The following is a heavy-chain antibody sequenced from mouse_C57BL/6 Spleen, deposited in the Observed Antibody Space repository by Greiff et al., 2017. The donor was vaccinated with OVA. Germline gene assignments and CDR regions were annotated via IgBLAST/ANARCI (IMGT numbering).Heavy chain of an antibody. CDR1: GFNIKDDY. D-gene: IGHD1-1*01. V-gene: IGHV14-4*01. CDR2: IDPENGDT. CDR3: TTSLITTVVADY. J-gene: IGHJ2*01. Sequence: EVQLQQSGAELVRPGASVKLSCTASGFNIKDDYMHWVKQRPEQGLEWIGWIDPENGDTEYASKFQGKATITADTSSNTAYLQRSSLTSEDTAVYYGTTSLITTVVADYWGQGTTLTVSS.